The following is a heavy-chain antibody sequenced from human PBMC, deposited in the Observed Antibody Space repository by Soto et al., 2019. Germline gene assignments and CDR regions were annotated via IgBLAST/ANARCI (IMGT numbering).Heavy chain of an antibody. D-gene: IGHD2-15*01. V-gene: IGHV1-18*01. CDR1: GYTFTSYG. J-gene: IGHJ4*02. CDR3: ARDCSGATCSLNY. Sequence: QVQLVQSGADVKKPGASVKVSCKTSGYTFTSYGTSWVRQVPGHGLEWMGWISAYSGNINYAQKFQDRVTMTTDTSTSTAYMELRSLGSDDTAVYYCARDCSGATCSLNYSGQGTLVTVSS. CDR2: ISAYSGNI.